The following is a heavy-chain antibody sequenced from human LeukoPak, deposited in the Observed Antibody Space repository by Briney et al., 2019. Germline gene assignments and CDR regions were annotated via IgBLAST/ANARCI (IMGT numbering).Heavy chain of an antibody. CDR3: AREGGGQFGNYNWFDP. CDR2: IIPIFGTA. CDR1: GGTFSSYA. D-gene: IGHD2-15*01. Sequence: VASVKVSCKASGGTFSSYAISWVRQAPGQGLEWMGGIIPIFGTANYAQKFQGGVTITADESTSTAYMELSSLRSEDTAVYYCAREGGGQFGNYNWFDPWGQGTLVTVSS. V-gene: IGHV1-69*13. J-gene: IGHJ5*02.